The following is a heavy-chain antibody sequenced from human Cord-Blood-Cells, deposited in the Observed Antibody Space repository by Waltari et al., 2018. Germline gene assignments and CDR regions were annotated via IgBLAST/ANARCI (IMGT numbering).Heavy chain of an antibody. J-gene: IGHJ6*02. CDR1: GGSISSSNW. D-gene: IGHD6-6*01. Sequence: QVQLQESGPGLVKPSGTLSLTCAVSGGSISSSNWWSWVRQPPGKGLEWIGEIYHSGSTNDNPYLKSRVTISVDKSKNQFSLKLSSATAADTAVYYCARDSSSSSNYYYYYGMDVWGQGTTVTVSS. CDR3: ARDSSSSSNYYYYYGMDV. CDR2: IYHSGST. V-gene: IGHV4-4*02.